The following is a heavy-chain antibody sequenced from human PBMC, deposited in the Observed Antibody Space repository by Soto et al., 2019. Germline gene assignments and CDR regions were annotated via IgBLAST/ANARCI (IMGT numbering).Heavy chain of an antibody. D-gene: IGHD2-8*01. CDR3: ARDGLSLNWFDP. CDR1: GFTFSSYS. CDR2: ISSSSSTM. V-gene: IGHV3-48*01. Sequence: EVQLVESGGGLVQPGGSLRLSCAASGFTFSSYSMNWVRQAPGKGLEWVSYISSSSSTMYYADSVKGRFTISRDNAKNSLYLQMNSLRAEDTAVYYCARDGLSLNWFDPWGQGTLVTVSS. J-gene: IGHJ5*02.